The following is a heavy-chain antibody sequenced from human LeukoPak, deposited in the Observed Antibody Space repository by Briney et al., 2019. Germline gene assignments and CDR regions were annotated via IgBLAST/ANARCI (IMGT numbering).Heavy chain of an antibody. CDR1: GGSISSGGYY. CDR3: ARELTRPLHYFDY. J-gene: IGHJ4*02. V-gene: IGHV4-31*03. CDR2: IYYSGST. Sequence: SETLSLTCTVSGGSISSGGYYWSWIRQHPGKGLEWIGYIYYSGSTYYNPSLKSRVTISVDTSKNQFSLKLSSVTAADTAVYYCARELTRPLHYFDYWGQGTLVTVSS.